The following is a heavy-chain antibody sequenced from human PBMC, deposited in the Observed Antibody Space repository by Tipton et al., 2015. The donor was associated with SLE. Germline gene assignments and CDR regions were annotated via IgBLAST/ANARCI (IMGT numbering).Heavy chain of an antibody. CDR2: INLRGST. CDR1: GGSISSSSSYY. CDR3: ARGYSATYFDN. J-gene: IGHJ4*02. D-gene: IGHD4-11*01. V-gene: IGHV4-34*01. Sequence: TLSLTCAVYGGSISSSSSYYWAWIRQPPGKGVEWIGEINLRGSTNYNPSLKSRVTISVDRSKNQFSLKLSSVTAADTAVYYCARGYSATYFDNWGQGMLVTVSS.